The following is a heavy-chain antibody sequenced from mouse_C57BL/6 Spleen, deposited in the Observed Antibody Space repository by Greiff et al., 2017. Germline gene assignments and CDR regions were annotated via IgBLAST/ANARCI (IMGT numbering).Heavy chain of an antibody. V-gene: IGHV1-15*01. CDR3: TRGPY. CDR2: LDPETGGT. Sequence: VQLQQSVAKLVRPGASVTLSYKASGYTFTDYEMHCVKQTPVHGLAWIRDLDPETGGTAYNQKFKGKAILTADKASSTAYMELRSLTSEDSAVYYCTRGPYGGQGTTLTVYS. CDR1: GYTFTDYE. J-gene: IGHJ2*01.